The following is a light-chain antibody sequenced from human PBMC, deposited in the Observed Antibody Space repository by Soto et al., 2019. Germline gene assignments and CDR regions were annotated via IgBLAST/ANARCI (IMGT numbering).Light chain of an antibody. Sequence: DIQMTPSPSTLSASVGDRVNITCRASQTISSWLAWYQQKPGKAPKLLIYDVSSLESGVPSRFSGSGSGTEFSLTISNLQPDDCATYYCQQYENYWTFGQGTKVDIK. CDR2: DVS. CDR3: QQYENYWT. J-gene: IGKJ1*01. V-gene: IGKV1-5*01. CDR1: QTISSW.